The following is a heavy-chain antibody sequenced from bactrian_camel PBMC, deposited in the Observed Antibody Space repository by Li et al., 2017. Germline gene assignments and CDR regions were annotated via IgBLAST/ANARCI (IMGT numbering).Heavy chain of an antibody. D-gene: IGHD4*01. CDR3: AADFYKYGYCSDSPMGEGDFHY. V-gene: IGHV3S53*01. Sequence: HVQLVESGGGSVQAGGSLRLSCVASGYTLPMNMGWFRRLPGQEREGVAAIAGDGRTNYADSVKGRFTISRDGAKRTLYLQMNSMNAEDTAVYYCAADFYKYGYCSDSPMGEGDFHYWGEGTQVTVS. CDR2: IAGDGRT. CDR1: GYTLPMN. J-gene: IGHJ4*01.